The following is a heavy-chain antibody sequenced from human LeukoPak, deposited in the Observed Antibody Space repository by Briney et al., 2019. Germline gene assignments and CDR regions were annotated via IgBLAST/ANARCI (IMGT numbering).Heavy chain of an antibody. D-gene: IGHD5-24*01. CDR3: ARRAYNYVYFDY. J-gene: IGHJ4*02. V-gene: IGHV4-61*02. CDR2: IYTSGST. Sequence: SETLSLTCTVSGGSISSGSYYWSWIRQPAGKGLEWIGRIYTSGSTNYNPSLKSRVTISVDTSKNQFSLKLTSVTAADTAVYYCARRAYNYVYFDYWGQGTLVTVSS. CDR1: GGSISSGSYY.